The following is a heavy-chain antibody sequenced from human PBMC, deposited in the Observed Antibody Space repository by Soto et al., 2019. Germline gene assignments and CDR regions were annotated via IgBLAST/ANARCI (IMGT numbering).Heavy chain of an antibody. Sequence: QVLLVQSGAEVKKPGASVKVSCKASGYTFTSYGISWARQAPGQGLEWMGWISAYNGNTNYAQKLKGRVTMTTDTSTSTAYIKLRSLRSDDTAVDYCASTREGWLDYWGQGTLVTVSS. J-gene: IGHJ4*02. CDR2: ISAYNGNT. CDR1: GYTFTSYG. D-gene: IGHD5-18*01. CDR3: ASTREGWLDY. V-gene: IGHV1-18*01.